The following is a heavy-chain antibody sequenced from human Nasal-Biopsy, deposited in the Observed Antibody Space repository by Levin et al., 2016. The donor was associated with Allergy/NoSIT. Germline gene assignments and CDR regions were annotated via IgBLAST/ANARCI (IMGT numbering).Heavy chain of an antibody. D-gene: IGHD3-10*01. CDR1: GFTLSSYG. V-gene: IGHV3-30*18. CDR3: AKGPYYYESGMIGHFQY. Sequence: GGSLRLSCAASGFTLSSYGMHWVRQAPGKGLDWVAGMSYDGDTKYYADSVKGRFTISRDNSEKTVYLQMNSVRTEDTAVYYCAKGPYYYESGMIGHFQYWGQGTLVTVSS. J-gene: IGHJ1*01. CDR2: MSYDGDTK.